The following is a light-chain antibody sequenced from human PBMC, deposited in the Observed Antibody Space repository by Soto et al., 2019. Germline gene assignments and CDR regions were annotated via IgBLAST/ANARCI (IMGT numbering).Light chain of an antibody. CDR1: QSLLHSNGYNY. CDR2: LGS. J-gene: IGKJ1*01. CDR3: MQALQTPT. V-gene: IGKV2-28*01. Sequence: DIVMTQSPLSLPVTPGEPASISCRSSQSLLHSNGYNYLDWYLQKPGQSPQLLIYLGSNRASGVPDRFRGSGSGTDFILKISRVEAEDVGVYYCMQALQTPTFGQGTKVEIK.